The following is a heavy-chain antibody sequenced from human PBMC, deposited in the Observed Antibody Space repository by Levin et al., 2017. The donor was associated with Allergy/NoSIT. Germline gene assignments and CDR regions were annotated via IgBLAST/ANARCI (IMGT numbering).Heavy chain of an antibody. V-gene: IGHV3-66*01. CDR3: ASRGIVGATLSFDY. D-gene: IGHD1-26*01. CDR1: GFTVSSNY. J-gene: IGHJ4*02. CDR2: IYSGGST. Sequence: RAGGSLRLSCAASGFTVSSNYMSWVRQAPGKGLEWVSVIYSGGSTYYADSVKGRFTISRDNSKNTLYLQMNSLRAEDTAVYYCASRGIVGATLSFDYWGQGTLVTVSS.